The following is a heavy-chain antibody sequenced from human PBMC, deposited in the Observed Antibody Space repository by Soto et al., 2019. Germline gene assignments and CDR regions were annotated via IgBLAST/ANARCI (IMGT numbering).Heavy chain of an antibody. CDR1: GGSFSGYY. J-gene: IGHJ4*02. D-gene: IGHD6-13*01. Sequence: SETLSLTCAVYGGSFSGYYWSWIRQPPGKGLEWIGEINHSGSTNYNPSLKSRFTISVDTSKNQFSLKLSSVTAADTAVYYCARALKGAGIAAGGYYFDYWGQGTLVTVSS. CDR2: INHSGST. V-gene: IGHV4-34*01. CDR3: ARALKGAGIAAGGYYFDY.